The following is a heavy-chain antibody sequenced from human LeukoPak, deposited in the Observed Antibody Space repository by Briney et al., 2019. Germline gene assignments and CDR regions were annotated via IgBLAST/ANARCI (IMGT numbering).Heavy chain of an antibody. CDR3: ARGDAWDPFDY. CDR2: IYHGGGT. V-gene: IGHV4-38-2*02. J-gene: IGHJ4*02. Sequence: SETLSLTCTVSDYSISSGFHWGRIRQPPGKGLEWIGSIYHGGGTYHNPSLESRLTMSMDTSKNQFSLKLSSVTAADTAVYFCARGDAWDPFDYCGQGTLVTVSS. CDR1: DYSISSGFH. D-gene: IGHD3-16*01.